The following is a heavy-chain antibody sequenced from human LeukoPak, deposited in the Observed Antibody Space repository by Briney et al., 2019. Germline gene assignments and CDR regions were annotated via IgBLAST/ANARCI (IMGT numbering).Heavy chain of an antibody. Sequence: GESLRLSCAASGFTVSSNDMSWVRQAPGKGLEWVSVIYCGGSTYNADSVKGRFTISRDNSKNTLYLQMNSLRAEDTAVYYCARMYGSGSYYHFDYWGQGTLVTVSS. CDR1: GFTVSSND. CDR3: ARMYGSGSYYHFDY. V-gene: IGHV3-66*01. J-gene: IGHJ4*02. CDR2: IYCGGST. D-gene: IGHD3-10*01.